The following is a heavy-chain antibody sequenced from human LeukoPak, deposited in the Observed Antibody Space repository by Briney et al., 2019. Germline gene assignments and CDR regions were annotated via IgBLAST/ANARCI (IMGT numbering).Heavy chain of an antibody. CDR1: GGSFSGYY. V-gene: IGHV4-34*01. Sequence: PSETLSLTCAVYGGSFSGYYWSWIRQPPGKGLEGIGEINHSGSTNYNPSLKSRVTISVDTSKNQFSLKLSSVTAADTAVYYCARGPTYYDFWSGYSADYWGQGTLVTVSS. J-gene: IGHJ4*02. CDR3: ARGPTYYDFWSGYSADY. D-gene: IGHD3-3*01. CDR2: INHSGST.